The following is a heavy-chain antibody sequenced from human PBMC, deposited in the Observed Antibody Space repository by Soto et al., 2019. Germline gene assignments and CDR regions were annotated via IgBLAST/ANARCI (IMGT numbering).Heavy chain of an antibody. V-gene: IGHV3-23*01. D-gene: IGHD1-26*01. CDR3: AATVGATTGNWFDP. CDR2: ISGSGGST. CDR1: GFTFSSYA. J-gene: IGHJ5*02. Sequence: GSLRLSCAASGFTFSSYAMSWVRQAPGKGLEWVSAISGSGGSTYYADPVKGRFTISRDNSKNTLYLQMNSLRAEDTAVYYCAATVGATTGNWFDPWGQGTLVTVSS.